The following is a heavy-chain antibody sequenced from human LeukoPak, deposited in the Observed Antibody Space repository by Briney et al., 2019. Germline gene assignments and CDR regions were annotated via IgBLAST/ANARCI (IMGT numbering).Heavy chain of an antibody. Sequence: GGSLRLSCAASGFTFSSYAMSWVRQAPGKGLEGVSTITGSGSNTYYADSVKGRYTISRDNSKNTLALQMNSLRAEDTAVYYCAKDRTTGIPFDDWGQGTLVTVSS. J-gene: IGHJ4*02. CDR2: ITGSGSNT. CDR3: AKDRTTGIPFDD. V-gene: IGHV3-23*01. CDR1: GFTFSSYA. D-gene: IGHD4-17*01.